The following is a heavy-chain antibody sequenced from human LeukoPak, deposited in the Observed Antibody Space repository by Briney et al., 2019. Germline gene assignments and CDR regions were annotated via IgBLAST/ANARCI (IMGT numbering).Heavy chain of an antibody. Sequence: PGGSLRLSCAVSGFTFRSHEMNWVRQAPGKGLEWISYISTSSSIIYHADSVKGRFTISRDNARNSLFLQMGSLKVEDTSGYYGARASYNRDWYFDQWGQGTLATVSS. J-gene: IGHJ4*02. CDR2: ISTSSSII. D-gene: IGHD1-7*01. CDR1: GFTFRSHE. CDR3: ARASYNRDWYFDQ. V-gene: IGHV3-48*03.